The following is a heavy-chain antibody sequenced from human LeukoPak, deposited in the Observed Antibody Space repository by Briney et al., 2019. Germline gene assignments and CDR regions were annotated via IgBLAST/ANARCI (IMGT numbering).Heavy chain of an antibody. V-gene: IGHV3-30*18. D-gene: IGHD2-15*01. CDR2: KSYDGSNK. Sequence: PGGSLRLSCAGSGFPFSSHGMNWVRQAPGKGLEWVAVKSYDGSNKYYADSVKGRFTISRDNSKNTLYMQMNSLRAEDTAVYYCAKDFAKYCSGGCDFQHWGQGTLVTVSS. J-gene: IGHJ1*01. CDR3: AKDFAKYCSGGCDFQH. CDR1: GFPFSSHG.